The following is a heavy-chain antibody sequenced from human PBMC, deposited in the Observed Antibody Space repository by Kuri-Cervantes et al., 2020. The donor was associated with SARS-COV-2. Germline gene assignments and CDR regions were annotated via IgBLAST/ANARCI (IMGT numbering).Heavy chain of an antibody. D-gene: IGHD2-21*02. Sequence: GGSLRLSCAASGFTFSSYDMHWVRQATGKGLEWVSAIGTAGDTYYPGSVKGRFTISRDNAKNSLYLQMNSLRAEDTAVYYCARAVVVTAMPFGYWGQGTLVTVSS. J-gene: IGHJ4*02. CDR3: ARAVVVTAMPFGY. V-gene: IGHV3-13*04. CDR2: IGTAGDT. CDR1: GFTFSSYD.